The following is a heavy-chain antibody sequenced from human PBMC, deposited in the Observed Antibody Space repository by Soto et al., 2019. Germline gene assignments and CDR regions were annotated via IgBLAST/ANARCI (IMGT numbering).Heavy chain of an antibody. Sequence: QTTLKESGPTLVRPTQTLTLTCTFAGFSISSRGGGVGWIRQPPGKALEWLALIYWNDTPPYSQSLKSRLTVIKDTSRAQVVLTMTNMAPVDTATYFCAHYYDSSGKWGFDSWGQGTLVTVSS. D-gene: IGHD3-22*01. CDR2: IYWNDTP. V-gene: IGHV2-5*01. J-gene: IGHJ4*02. CDR3: AHYYDSSGKWGFDS. CDR1: GFSISSRGGG.